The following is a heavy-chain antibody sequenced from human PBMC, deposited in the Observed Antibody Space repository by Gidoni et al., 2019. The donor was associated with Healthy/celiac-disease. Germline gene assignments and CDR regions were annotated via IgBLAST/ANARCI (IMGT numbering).Heavy chain of an antibody. CDR2: IKQDGSEK. CDR3: ARGGDYDSSGFEFDY. Sequence: EVQLVESGGGLVQPGGSLRLYCAASGFTFSSYWMSWVRQAPGKGLEWVANIKQDGSEKYYVDSVKGRFTISRDNAKNSLYLQMNSLRAEDTAVYYCARGGDYDSSGFEFDYWGQGTLVTVSS. CDR1: GFTFSSYW. J-gene: IGHJ4*02. V-gene: IGHV3-7*04. D-gene: IGHD3-22*01.